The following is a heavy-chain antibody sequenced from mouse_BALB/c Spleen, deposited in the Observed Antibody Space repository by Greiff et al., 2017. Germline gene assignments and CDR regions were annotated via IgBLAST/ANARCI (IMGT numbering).Heavy chain of an antibody. V-gene: IGHV1S81*02. CDR3: TRSGITTAPWFAY. J-gene: IGHJ3*01. D-gene: IGHD1-2*01. Sequence: LQESGAELVKPGASVKLSCKASGYTFTSYYMYWVKQRPGQGLEWIGEINPSNGGTNFNEKFKSKATLTVDKSSSTAYMQLSSLTSEDSAVYYCTRSGITTAPWFAYWGQGTLVTVSA. CDR1: GYTFTSYY. CDR2: INPSNGGT.